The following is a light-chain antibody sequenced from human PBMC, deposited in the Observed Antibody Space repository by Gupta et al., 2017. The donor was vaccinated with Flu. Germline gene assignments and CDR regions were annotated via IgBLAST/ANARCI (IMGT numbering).Light chain of an antibody. CDR2: DVS. V-gene: IGLV2-11*02. CDR1: SSDVGGYNY. Sequence: QSALTQPRSVSGSPGQSVTISCTGTSSDVGGYNYVSWYQQHPAKALILTVYDVSKRPSGVPDRFSGSKSATTATLTISGLQAEDESYYYCCSYAGSYVFGTGTKVNVL. CDR3: CSYAGSYV. J-gene: IGLJ1*01.